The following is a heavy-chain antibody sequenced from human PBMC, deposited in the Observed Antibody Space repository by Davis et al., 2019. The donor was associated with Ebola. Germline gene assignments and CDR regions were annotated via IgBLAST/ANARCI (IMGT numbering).Heavy chain of an antibody. J-gene: IGHJ4*02. CDR3: ARQPYSSSSSDY. CDR1: GYIFSNYW. Sequence: GESLKISCSGSGYIFSNYWITWVRQRPGKGLELMGRIDPPDSFLDYSPSFQGHVTMSVDKSTGTAYLQWSSLRVSDTAMYYCARQPYSSSSSDYWGQGTLVTVSS. CDR2: IDPPDSFL. V-gene: IGHV5-10-1*01. D-gene: IGHD6-6*01.